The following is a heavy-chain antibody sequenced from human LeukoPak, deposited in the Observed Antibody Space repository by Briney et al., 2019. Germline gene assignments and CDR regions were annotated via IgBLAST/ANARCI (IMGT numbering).Heavy chain of an antibody. D-gene: IGHD4/OR15-4a*01. V-gene: IGHV4-61*01. J-gene: IGHJ3*02. Sequence: SETLSLTCTVSGGSVSSGSYYWSWIRQPPGKGLEWIGYIYYSGSTSYNPSLKSRVTISVDTSKNQFSLKLSSVTAADTAVYYCARDAKYCDAFDIWGQGTMVTVSS. CDR1: GGSVSSGSYY. CDR3: ARDAKYCDAFDI. CDR2: IYYSGST.